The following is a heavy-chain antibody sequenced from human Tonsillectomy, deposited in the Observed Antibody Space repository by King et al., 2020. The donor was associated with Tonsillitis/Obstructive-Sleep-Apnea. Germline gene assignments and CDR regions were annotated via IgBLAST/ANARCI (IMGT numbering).Heavy chain of an antibody. D-gene: IGHD7-27*01. Sequence: VQLVESGGGLVQPGGSLRLSCSASGFTFSSYAMHWVRQAPGKGLEYGSAISSNGGSTYYADSVKGRFTISRDNSKNTLYLQMISLRAEDTAVYYCVTYVTGEEGVGLGYWGQGTLVTVSS. CDR2: ISSNGGST. J-gene: IGHJ4*02. CDR1: GFTFSSYA. V-gene: IGHV3-64D*06. CDR3: VTYVTGEEGVGLGY.